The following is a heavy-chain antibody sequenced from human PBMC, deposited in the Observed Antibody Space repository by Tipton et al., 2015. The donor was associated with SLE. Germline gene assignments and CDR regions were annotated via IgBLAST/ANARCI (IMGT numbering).Heavy chain of an antibody. Sequence: QSGAEVKKPGASVKVSCKASGYTFTGYYMHWVRQAPGQGLEWMGWINPNSGDTNYAQKFQGRVTMTRDTSISTAYMELSRLRSDDTAVYYCARGEYSSSSGYFDYWGQGTLVTVSS. CDR1: GYTFTGYY. D-gene: IGHD6-6*01. CDR2: INPNSGDT. CDR3: ARGEYSSSSGYFDY. V-gene: IGHV1-2*02. J-gene: IGHJ4*02.